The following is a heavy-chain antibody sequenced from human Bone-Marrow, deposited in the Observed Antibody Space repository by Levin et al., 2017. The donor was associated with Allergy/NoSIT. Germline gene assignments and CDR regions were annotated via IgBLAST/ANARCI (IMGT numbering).Heavy chain of an antibody. J-gene: IGHJ5*02. CDR3: AGHSGGWCGRGWFDP. CDR2: LYSDGRT. D-gene: IGHD2-21*01. Sequence: GGSLRLSCVASGFTVSSNYMSWVRQAPGKGLEWVSVLYSDGRTYYADSVKGRFTISRDNPKNTLYLQMNSLTDEDTAVYYCAGHSGGWCGRGWFDPGGQGTLVTVSS. CDR1: GFTVSSNY. V-gene: IGHV3-66*04.